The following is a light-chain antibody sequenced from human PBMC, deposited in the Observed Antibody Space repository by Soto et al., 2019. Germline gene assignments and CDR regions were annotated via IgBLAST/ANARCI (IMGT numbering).Light chain of an antibody. CDR3: AAWDDSLSAVV. V-gene: IGLV1-47*01. J-gene: IGLJ2*01. CDR2: WSS. Sequence: QSVLSQPPSASENPGQRVTISCSGHVSNFENSHVYWYQQIPGMAPKFLIYWSSRRASGVPDRFSGSKSGTSASLAINGLRSEDEADYYYAAWDDSLSAVVFGGGNKFTVL. CDR1: VSNFENSH.